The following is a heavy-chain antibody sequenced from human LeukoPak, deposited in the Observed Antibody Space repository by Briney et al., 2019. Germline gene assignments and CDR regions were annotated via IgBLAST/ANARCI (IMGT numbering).Heavy chain of an antibody. Sequence: GGSLRLSCAASGFTFSSYSMNWFRQAPGKGLEWVSSISSSSNYIYYADSVKGRFTISRDNDNNSLFLQMNSLRAEDTAVYYCARWGITSYGMDVWGQGATVTVSS. CDR2: ISSSSNYI. D-gene: IGHD3-10*01. J-gene: IGHJ6*01. CDR3: ARWGITSYGMDV. CDR1: GFTFSSYS. V-gene: IGHV3-21*01.